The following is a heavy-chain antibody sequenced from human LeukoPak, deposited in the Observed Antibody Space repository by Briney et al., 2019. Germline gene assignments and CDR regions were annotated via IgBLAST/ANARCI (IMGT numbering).Heavy chain of an antibody. CDR1: GFTFSNAW. CDR2: IKSKTDGGTT. CDR3: TTLRKPNAFDI. D-gene: IGHD1-14*01. Sequence: GGSLRLSCAASGFTFSNAWMSWVRQAPGKGLEWVGRIKSKTDGGTTDYAAPVKGRFTISRDDPKNTLYLQMNSLKTEDTAVYYCTTLRKPNAFDIWGQGTMVTVSS. J-gene: IGHJ3*02. V-gene: IGHV3-15*01.